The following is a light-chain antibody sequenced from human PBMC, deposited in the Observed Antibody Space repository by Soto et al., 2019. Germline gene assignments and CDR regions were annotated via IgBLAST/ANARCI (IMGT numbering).Light chain of an antibody. V-gene: IGKV1-39*01. Sequence: DIQMTQSPPSLSASVGDRVTITCRASQTISSYLNWYQQKPGKAPKLLIYAASTLQSGVPSRFSGSGSGTDFTLTTSSLQPEDFATYYCQQSHGIPYTFGQGTKLESK. CDR1: QTISSY. J-gene: IGKJ2*01. CDR2: AAS. CDR3: QQSHGIPYT.